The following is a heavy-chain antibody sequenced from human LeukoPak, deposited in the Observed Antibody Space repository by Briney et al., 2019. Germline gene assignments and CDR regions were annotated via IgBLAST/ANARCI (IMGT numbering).Heavy chain of an antibody. D-gene: IGHD4-17*01. V-gene: IGHV3-21*01. Sequence: GGSLRLSCAASGFTFSSYSMTWVRQAPGKGLEWVSSISSSSSYIYYADSVKGRFTISRDNAKNSLYLQMNSLRAEDTAVYYCARDALRPPRGDYWGQGTLVTVSS. CDR1: GFTFSSYS. CDR2: ISSSSSYI. CDR3: ARDALRPPRGDY. J-gene: IGHJ4*02.